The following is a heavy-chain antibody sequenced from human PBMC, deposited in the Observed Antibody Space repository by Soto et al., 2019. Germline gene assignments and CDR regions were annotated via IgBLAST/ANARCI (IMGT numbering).Heavy chain of an antibody. CDR3: ARHDWLDP. J-gene: IGHJ5*02. CDR1: GFSVSVDS. V-gene: IGHV3-53*01. CDR2: FYNTGFI. Sequence: VQLVESGGGLIQPGGSLRLSCAAFGFSVSVDSMIWVRQAPGKGLEWVSLFYNTGFIHYADSVKGRFTISRDNSKNTLYLQMNSLRAEDTAVYFCARHDWLDPWGQGTLVTVSS.